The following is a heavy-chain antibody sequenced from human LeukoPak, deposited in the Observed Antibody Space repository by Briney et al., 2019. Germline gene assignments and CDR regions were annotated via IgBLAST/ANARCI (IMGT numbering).Heavy chain of an antibody. D-gene: IGHD3-3*01. J-gene: IGHJ4*02. CDR1: GFAFSDHY. CDR3: ARGFHYDFWSGSYYFDY. Sequence: PGGSLRLSCAASGFAFSDHYMDWVRQAPGKGLEWVGRITNKPKSYNTEYAASVKGRFTISRDDSKNSLYLQMNSLKTEDTAVYYCARGFHYDFWSGSYYFDYCGQGTLATVSS. V-gene: IGHV3-72*01. CDR2: ITNKPKSYNT.